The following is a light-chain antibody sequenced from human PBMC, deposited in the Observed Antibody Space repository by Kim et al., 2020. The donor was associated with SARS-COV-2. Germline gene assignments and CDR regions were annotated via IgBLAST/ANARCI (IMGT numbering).Light chain of an antibody. V-gene: IGKV3-15*01. J-gene: IGKJ1*01. CDR1: QSVSSN. CDR3: QQYNNWPPWT. CDR2: GAS. Sequence: EIVMTQSPATLSVSPGERATLSCRASQSVSSNLAWYQQKPGQAPSLLIYGASTRATGIPARFSGSGSGTEFTLTISSLQSEDVAVYYCQQYNNWPPWTFGQGTKVDIK.